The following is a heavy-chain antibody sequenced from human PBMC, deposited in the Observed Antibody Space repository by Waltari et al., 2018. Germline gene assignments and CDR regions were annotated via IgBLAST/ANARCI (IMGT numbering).Heavy chain of an antibody. CDR1: GGSGSEFD. Sequence: QVQLQESGPGLVRPSETLSLTGTVAGGSGSEFDWPWVRQPAGGGLEWIGRIHISGRTDYHPSLKSRVSMSVDTSKNQFSLKLSSVTAADTAVYYCARDYDQDWFDPWGQGTLVTVSS. CDR3: ARDYDQDWFDP. CDR2: IHISGRT. J-gene: IGHJ5*02. D-gene: IGHD3-22*01. V-gene: IGHV4-4*07.